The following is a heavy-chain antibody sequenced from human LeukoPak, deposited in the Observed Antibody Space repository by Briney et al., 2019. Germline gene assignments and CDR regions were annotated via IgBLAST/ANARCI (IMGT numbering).Heavy chain of an antibody. V-gene: IGHV1-18*01. CDR2: ISAYNGNT. CDR1: GYTFTSYG. Sequence: ASVKVSCKASGYTFTSYGISWVRQAPGQGLEWMGWISAYNGNTNYAQKLQGRVTMTTDTSTSTAYMELRSLRSDDTAVYYCARSIAAWAYYYYYMDVWGKGTTVTVSS. J-gene: IGHJ6*03. CDR3: ARSIAAWAYYYYYMDV. D-gene: IGHD6-6*01.